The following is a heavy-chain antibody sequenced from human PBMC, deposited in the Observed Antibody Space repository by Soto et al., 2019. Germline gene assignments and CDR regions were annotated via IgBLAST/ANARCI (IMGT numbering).Heavy chain of an antibody. D-gene: IGHD4-17*01. J-gene: IGHJ4*02. CDR2: ISYDGNNK. CDR1: EFTFSNYA. V-gene: IGHV3-30*03. CDR3: ARGPSYSDSYFDH. Sequence: QVQLVESGGAAVQPGGSRRLSCAASEFTFSNYAMHWVRQAPGQGLQWLAVISYDGNNKYYADSVEGRFTISRDNSKNTVYLQMNSLRLEDTAVYYCARGPSYSDSYFDHWGQGTLVTVSS.